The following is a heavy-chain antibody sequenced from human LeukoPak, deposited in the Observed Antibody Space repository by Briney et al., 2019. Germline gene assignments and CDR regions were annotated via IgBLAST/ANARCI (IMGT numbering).Heavy chain of an antibody. CDR2: ISGSGSST. CDR3: AKDLGITMAGIPDY. CDR1: GFTFSSYA. D-gene: IGHD6-19*01. V-gene: IGHV3-23*01. Sequence: GGSLRLSCAASGFTFSSYAMSWVRQAPGKGLEWVSAISGSGSSTYYPDSVKGRFTISRDNSKNTLYLQMNSLRAEDTAVYYCAKDLGITMAGIPDYWGQGTLVTVSS. J-gene: IGHJ4*02.